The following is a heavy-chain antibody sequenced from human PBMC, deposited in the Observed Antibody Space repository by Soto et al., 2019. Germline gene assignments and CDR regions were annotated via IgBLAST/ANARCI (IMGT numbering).Heavy chain of an antibody. CDR1: GFTFDDYA. CDR3: AKDITQQLETFDY. J-gene: IGHJ4*02. V-gene: IGHV3-9*01. Sequence: EVQLVESGGGLVQPGRSLRLSCAASGFTFDDYAMHWVRQAPGKGLEWVSGISWNSGSIGYADSVKGRFTISRDNAKNSLYLQMNSLRAEDTALYYCAKDITQQLETFDYWGQGTLVTVSS. CDR2: ISWNSGSI. D-gene: IGHD6-13*01.